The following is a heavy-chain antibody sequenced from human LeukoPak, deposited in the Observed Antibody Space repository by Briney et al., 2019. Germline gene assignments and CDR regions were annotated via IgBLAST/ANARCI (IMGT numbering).Heavy chain of an antibody. D-gene: IGHD6-19*01. CDR1: GGSISTYY. CDR2: GFNSGTT. V-gene: IGHV4-4*07. CDR3: ASISGCSAFHV. Sequence: PSETLSLTCTVSGGSISTYYWSGVRQPAGKGLEWIGRGFNSGTTNYNPSLKSRVTMSVDTSNHQFSLKLSYVTAADTAMYYCASISGCSAFHVWGQGTMVTVSS. J-gene: IGHJ3*01.